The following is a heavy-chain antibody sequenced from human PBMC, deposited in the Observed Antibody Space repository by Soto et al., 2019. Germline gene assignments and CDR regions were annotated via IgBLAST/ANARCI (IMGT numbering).Heavy chain of an antibody. V-gene: IGHV3-11*01. J-gene: IGHJ4*02. D-gene: IGHD3-22*01. Sequence: QVQLVESGGGLVKPGGSLRLSCAASGFTFSDYYMSWIRQAPGKGLEWVSYISYSGSSIYYADSVKGRFTISRDNSKSTLYLQMNSLRAEDTAVYYCAKGGYDSSGHSLYNFDSWGQGTLVTVSS. CDR1: GFTFSDYY. CDR2: ISYSGSSI. CDR3: AKGGYDSSGHSLYNFDS.